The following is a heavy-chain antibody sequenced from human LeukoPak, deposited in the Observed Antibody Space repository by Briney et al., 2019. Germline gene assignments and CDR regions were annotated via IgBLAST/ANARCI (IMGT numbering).Heavy chain of an antibody. V-gene: IGHV3-11*06. CDR1: GFTFSDYY. CDR2: ISSSSSYI. J-gene: IGHJ3*01. CDR3: ARDMYYDFWIGSQSPQRSDAFDV. Sequence: PGGSLRLSCAASGFTFSDYYMSWIRQAPGKGLEWVSSISSSSSYIYYADSVKGRFTISRDNAKNSLYLQMNSLRAEDTAVYYCARDMYYDFWIGSQSPQRSDAFDVWGQGTLVTVSS. D-gene: IGHD3-3*01.